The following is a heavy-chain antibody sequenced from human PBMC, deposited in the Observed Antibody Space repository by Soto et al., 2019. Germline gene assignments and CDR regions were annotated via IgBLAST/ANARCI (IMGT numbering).Heavy chain of an antibody. CDR3: AKGNLNDFDAFDI. D-gene: IGHD1-1*01. Sequence: EVQLVESGGGLVQPGRSLRLSCAASGFTFDDYAMHWVRQAPGKGLEWVSGISWNSGSIGYADSVKGRFTISRDNAKNSLYLQMNSLRAEDTALYYCAKGNLNDFDAFDIWGQGTMVTVSS. V-gene: IGHV3-9*01. J-gene: IGHJ3*02. CDR2: ISWNSGSI. CDR1: GFTFDDYA.